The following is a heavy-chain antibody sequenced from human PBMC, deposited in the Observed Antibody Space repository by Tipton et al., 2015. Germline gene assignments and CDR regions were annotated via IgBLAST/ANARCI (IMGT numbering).Heavy chain of an antibody. J-gene: IGHJ5*02. CDR1: GDSVSSNSAA. V-gene: IGHV6-1*01. CDR3: ARDGSVSLSWFDP. Sequence: PGLVKPSQTLSLTCAISGDSVSSNSAAWNWIRQSPSRGLEWLGNTYYRSKWYSDYAVSVKSRITINSDTSKNQFTLHLNSVTPDDTAVYYCARDGSVSLSWFDPWGQGTLVTVSS. CDR2: TYYRSKWYS. D-gene: IGHD3-10*01.